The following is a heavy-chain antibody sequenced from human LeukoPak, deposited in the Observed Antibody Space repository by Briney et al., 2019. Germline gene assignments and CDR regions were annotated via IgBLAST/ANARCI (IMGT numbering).Heavy chain of an antibody. Sequence: PGGSLRLSCAASGFTFSSYWMSWVRQAPGKGLEWGANIKQDGSEKYYVDSVKGRFTISRDNAKNSLYLQMNSLRAEDTAVYYCARDKTDYGSGSYYNMWGQGTLVTVSS. D-gene: IGHD3-10*01. CDR2: IKQDGSEK. V-gene: IGHV3-7*01. J-gene: IGHJ4*02. CDR3: ARDKTDYGSGSYYNM. CDR1: GFTFSSYW.